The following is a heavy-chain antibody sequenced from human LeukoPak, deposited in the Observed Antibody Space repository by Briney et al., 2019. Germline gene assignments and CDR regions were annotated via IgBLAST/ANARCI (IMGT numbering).Heavy chain of an antibody. D-gene: IGHD3-10*01. CDR3: ARAPRVRGLDY. CDR1: GYTFTSYG. CDR2: ISAYNGNT. Sequence: ASVKVSCKASGYTFTSYGISWVRQAPGQGLEWMGWISAYNGNTNYAQKFQGRVTMTRDTSISTAYMELSRLRSDDTAVYYCARAPRVRGLDYWGQGTLVTVSS. J-gene: IGHJ4*02. V-gene: IGHV1-18*01.